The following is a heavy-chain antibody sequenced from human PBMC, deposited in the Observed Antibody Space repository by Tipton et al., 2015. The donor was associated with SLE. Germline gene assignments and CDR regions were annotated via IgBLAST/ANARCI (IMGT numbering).Heavy chain of an antibody. V-gene: IGHV4-61*02. D-gene: IGHD6-13*01. Sequence: TLSLTCTVSGGSVSSGSYYWSWIRQPPGKGLEWIGSIYTSGSTNYNPSLKSRVTISVDTSKNQFSLKLSSVTAADTAVYYCAREIIAAAGRGAFDIWGQGTMVTVSS. J-gene: IGHJ3*02. CDR1: GGSVSSGSYY. CDR3: AREIIAAAGRGAFDI. CDR2: IYTSGST.